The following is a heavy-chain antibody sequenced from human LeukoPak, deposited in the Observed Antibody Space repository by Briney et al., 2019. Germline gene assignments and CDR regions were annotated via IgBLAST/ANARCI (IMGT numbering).Heavy chain of an antibody. Sequence: GGSLRLSCAASGFTFSSYAMHWVRQAPGKGLEWVAVISYDGSNKYYADSVKGRFTISRDNSKNTLYLQMNSLRAEDTAVYYCAKDRAELLWFGEPSPFDYWGQGTLVTVSS. CDR2: ISYDGSNK. J-gene: IGHJ4*02. CDR1: GFTFSSYA. D-gene: IGHD3-10*01. V-gene: IGHV3-30*04. CDR3: AKDRAELLWFGEPSPFDY.